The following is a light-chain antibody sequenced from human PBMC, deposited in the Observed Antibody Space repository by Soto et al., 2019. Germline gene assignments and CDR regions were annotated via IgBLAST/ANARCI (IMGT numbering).Light chain of an antibody. V-gene: IGLV2-14*03. J-gene: IGLJ1*01. CDR3: TSWTSTSTYV. CDR1: SSDVGGYNY. CDR2: DVF. Sequence: QSVLTQDASVSGSPGQSITISCTGTSSDVGGYNYVSWYQHHPGKAPKLMIYDVFTRPSGVSNRFSGSKSGNTAPLTISALQAEDEADYYCTSWTSTSTYVFGSGTKVTVL.